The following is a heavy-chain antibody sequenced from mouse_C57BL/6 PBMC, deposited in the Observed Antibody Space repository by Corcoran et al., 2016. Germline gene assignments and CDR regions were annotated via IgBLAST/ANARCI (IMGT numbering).Heavy chain of an antibody. CDR3: ARDYYGSSYVGIYYAMDY. V-gene: IGHV1-18*01. CDR2: INPNNGGT. CDR1: GYTFTDYN. D-gene: IGHD1-1*01. J-gene: IGHJ4*01. Sequence: EVQLQQSGPELVKPGASVKIPCKASGYTFTDYNMDWVKQSHGKSLEWIGDINPNNGGTIYNQKFKGKATLTVDKSSSTAYMELRSLTSEDTAVYYCARDYYGSSYVGIYYAMDYWGQGTSVTVSS.